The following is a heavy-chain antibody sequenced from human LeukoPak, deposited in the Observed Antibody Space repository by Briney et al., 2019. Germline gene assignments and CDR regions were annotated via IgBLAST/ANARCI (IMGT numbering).Heavy chain of an antibody. Sequence: GGSLRLSCAVSEFSVSSNYMNWVHQAPGKGLEWVSVIYSGGATYYADSVRGRFTISRDNSKNMVSLQMTSLGAEDTAVYSCARGRFSGPDDYWGQGTLVTVSS. V-gene: IGHV3-53*01. J-gene: IGHJ4*02. CDR2: IYSGGAT. D-gene: IGHD6-19*01. CDR3: ARGRFSGPDDY. CDR1: EFSVSSNY.